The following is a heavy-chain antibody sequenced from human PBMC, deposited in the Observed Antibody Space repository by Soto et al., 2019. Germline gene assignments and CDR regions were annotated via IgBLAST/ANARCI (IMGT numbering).Heavy chain of an antibody. V-gene: IGHV3-74*01. CDR3: AKDRGEEGLKFLEWFGGMDV. D-gene: IGHD3-3*01. Sequence: GGSLGLSCAASGFSVSNYWMNWVRQAPGKGLVWVSHIKSDGTTSYADSVEGRFTVSRDDAKNTFYLQMNGLIASATAVYYCAKDRGEEGLKFLEWFGGMDVWGHGTTVTVSS. CDR2: IKSDGTT. CDR1: GFSVSNYW. J-gene: IGHJ6*02.